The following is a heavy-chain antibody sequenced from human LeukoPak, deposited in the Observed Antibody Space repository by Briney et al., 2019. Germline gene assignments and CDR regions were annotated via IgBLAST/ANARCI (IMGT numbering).Heavy chain of an antibody. D-gene: IGHD4-23*01. J-gene: IGHJ6*03. V-gene: IGHV4-39*01. Sequence: SETLSLTCTVSGGSISSRSDYWGWIRQTPGKGLEWIGNLDSSGSTYYNPSLKSRVTISVGTSKNQFSLNLRSVTAADTAIYFCSRSHDYGGLYFYYYMGVWGKGTTVTVSS. CDR2: LDSSGST. CDR1: GGSISSRSDY. CDR3: SRSHDYGGLYFYYYMGV.